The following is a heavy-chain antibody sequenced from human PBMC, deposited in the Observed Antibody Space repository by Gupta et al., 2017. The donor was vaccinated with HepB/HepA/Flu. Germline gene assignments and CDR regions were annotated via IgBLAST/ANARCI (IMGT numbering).Heavy chain of an antibody. J-gene: IGHJ4*02. Sequence: QVPLLASGGGVVQPGRSLRLSCAAYGFTFSSYAMPWVRQAPGKGLEWVAVISYDGSNKYYADSVKGRFTISRDNSKNTLYLQMNSLRAEDTAVYCCARGNYDFWSGYYGPDYWGQGTLVTVSS. D-gene: IGHD3-3*01. V-gene: IGHV3-30-3*01. CDR1: GFTFSSYA. CDR3: ARGNYDFWSGYYGPDY. CDR2: ISYDGSNK.